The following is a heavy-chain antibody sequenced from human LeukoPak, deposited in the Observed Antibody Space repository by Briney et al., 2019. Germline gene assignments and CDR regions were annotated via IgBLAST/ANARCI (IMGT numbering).Heavy chain of an antibody. CDR1: GFTFGDYG. V-gene: IGHV3-49*03. J-gene: IGHJ5*02. CDR2: IRNKDHGGTT. CDR3: ATDFYDST. D-gene: IGHD3-22*01. Sequence: GSLRLSCTTSGFTFGDYGLNWFRLAPGKGLEWVGFIRNKDHGGTTDYAASVKGRFTVSRDDSKTTLYLQMNSLQTEDTAVYYCATDFYDSTWGQGTLVTVSS.